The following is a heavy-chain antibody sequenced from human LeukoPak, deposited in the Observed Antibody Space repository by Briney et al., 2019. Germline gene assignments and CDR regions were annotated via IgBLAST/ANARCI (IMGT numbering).Heavy chain of an antibody. V-gene: IGHV4-30-2*01. D-gene: IGHD6-19*01. Sequence: NSSETLSLTCVVSGGSISSDGYSWSWIRQPPGKGLEWIAYIYHSGNTYYNPSLKSRVTMSVDRSKNQFSLNLSSVTAADTAVYYCAREGSGWYSEKYYFDYWGQGILVTVSS. CDR3: AREGSGWYSEKYYFDY. J-gene: IGHJ4*02. CDR1: GGSISSDGYS. CDR2: IYHSGNT.